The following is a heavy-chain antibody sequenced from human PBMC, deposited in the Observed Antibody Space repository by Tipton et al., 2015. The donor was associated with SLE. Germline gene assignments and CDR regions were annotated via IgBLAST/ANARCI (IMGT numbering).Heavy chain of an antibody. J-gene: IGHJ5*02. D-gene: IGHD3-9*01. CDR3: ARTKLRYFDWPYNWFDP. V-gene: IGHV4-39*07. CDR2: IYYSGST. CDR1: GGSISSSSYY. Sequence: TLSLTCTVSGGSISSSSYYWGWIRQPPRKGLEWIGSIYYSGSTYYNPSLKSRVTISVDTSKNQFSLKLSSVTAADTAVYYCARTKLRYFDWPYNWFDPWGQGTLVTVSS.